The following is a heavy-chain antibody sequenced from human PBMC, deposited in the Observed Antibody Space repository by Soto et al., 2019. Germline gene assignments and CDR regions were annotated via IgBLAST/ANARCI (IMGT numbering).Heavy chain of an antibody. CDR3: ARAPPRNYGSGSYYIRVRWFDP. CDR2: INHSGST. Sequence: SETLPLACAVYGGSVSGYYWRWIRQPPGKGLEWIGEINHSGSTNYNPSLKSRVTISVDTSKNQFSLKLSSVTAADTAVYYCARAPPRNYGSGSYYIRVRWFDPWGQGTLVTVSS. D-gene: IGHD3-10*01. J-gene: IGHJ5*02. CDR1: GGSVSGYY. V-gene: IGHV4-34*01.